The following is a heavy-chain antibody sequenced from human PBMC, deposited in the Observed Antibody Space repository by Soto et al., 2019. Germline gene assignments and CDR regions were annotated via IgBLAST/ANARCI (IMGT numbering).Heavy chain of an antibody. CDR1: GGTFSSYA. J-gene: IGHJ4*02. Sequence: SVKVSCKASGGTFSSYAISWVRQAPGQRLEWMGGIIPIFGTTNYAQKFQGRVTITRDTSTSTAYMELSSLRSEDTAVYYCARDPHLDYWGQGTLVTVSS. CDR2: IIPIFGTT. V-gene: IGHV1-69*05. CDR3: ARDPHLDY.